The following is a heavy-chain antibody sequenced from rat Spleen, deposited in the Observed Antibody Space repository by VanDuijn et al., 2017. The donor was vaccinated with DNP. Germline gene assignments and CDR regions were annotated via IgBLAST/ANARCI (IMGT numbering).Heavy chain of an antibody. CDR1: GFTFSDYN. V-gene: IGHV5S10*01. D-gene: IGHD3-2*01. CDR3: TTEDSTRCFDY. Sequence: EVQLVESGGDLVQSGRSLKVSCAASGFTFSDYNMAWVRQAPKKGLEWVASITYSDSTTHYRDSVKGRFTVSRDNAKSTLYLQMDSLRSEDTATYYCTTEDSTRCFDYWGQGVMVTVSS. CDR2: ITYSDSTT. J-gene: IGHJ2*01.